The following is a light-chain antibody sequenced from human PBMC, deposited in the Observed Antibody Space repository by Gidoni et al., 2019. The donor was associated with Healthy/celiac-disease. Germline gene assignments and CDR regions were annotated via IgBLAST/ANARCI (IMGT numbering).Light chain of an antibody. CDR1: NIGSKN. CDR2: RAS. J-gene: IGLJ2*01. CDR3: QVWDSSTVV. Sequence: SYALTQPLSVSVALGQTDRITCGGNNIGSKNVHWYQRKPGQAPVLVIYRASNRPSGIPERFSGSNSGNTATLTISRAQAGDEADYYCQVWDSSTVVFGGGTKLTVL. V-gene: IGLV3-9*01.